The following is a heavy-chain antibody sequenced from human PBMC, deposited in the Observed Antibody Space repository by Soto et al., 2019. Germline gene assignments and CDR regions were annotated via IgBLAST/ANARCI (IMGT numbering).Heavy chain of an antibody. Sequence: VVSLRLSCSSSVFTFISYSMHWFRQAPVKGLEWVAVISYDGSNKYYADSVKGRFTISRDNSKNTLYLQMNSLRAEDTAVYYCARDRWEIIKDDDFDIWGQGKMVNVSS. J-gene: IGHJ3*02. CDR1: VFTFISYS. CDR2: ISYDGSNK. CDR3: ARDRWEIIKDDDFDI. V-gene: IGHV3-30-3*01. D-gene: IGHD1-26*01.